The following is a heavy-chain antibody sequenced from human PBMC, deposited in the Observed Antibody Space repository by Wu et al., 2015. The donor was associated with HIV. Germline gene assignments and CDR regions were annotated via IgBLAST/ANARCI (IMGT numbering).Heavy chain of an antibody. CDR2: INPNSGGT. CDR3: ARDTGKLEYSLSPPSYYMDV. V-gene: IGHV1-2*02. Sequence: QVQLVQSGAEVKKPGASVKVSCQASGYTFPTYGISWVRQAPGQGLEWMGWINPNSGGTNYAQKFQARVTMTRDTSISTAYMELSRLRSDDTAVYYCARDTGKLEYSLSPPSYYMDVWDKGTTVTVSS. J-gene: IGHJ6*03. D-gene: IGHD2/OR15-2a*01. CDR1: GYTFPTYG.